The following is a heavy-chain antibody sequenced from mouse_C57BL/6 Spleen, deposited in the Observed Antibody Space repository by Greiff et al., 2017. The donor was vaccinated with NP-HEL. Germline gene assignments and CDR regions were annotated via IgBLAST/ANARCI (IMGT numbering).Heavy chain of an antibody. CDR3: ASLNWEYWYFDV. CDR1: GYSITSGYY. D-gene: IGHD4-1*01. J-gene: IGHJ1*03. Sequence: EVQLQESGPGLVKPSQSLSLTCSVTGYSITSGYYWNWIRQFPGNKLEWMGYISYDGSNNYNPSLKNRISITRDTSKNQFFLKLNSVTTEDTATYYCASLNWEYWYFDVWGTGTTVTVSS. V-gene: IGHV3-6*01. CDR2: ISYDGSN.